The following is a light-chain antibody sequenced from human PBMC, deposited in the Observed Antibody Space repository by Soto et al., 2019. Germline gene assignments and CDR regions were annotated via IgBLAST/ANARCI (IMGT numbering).Light chain of an antibody. CDR3: NSYTSKSTGV. Sequence: QPVLTQPASVSGSPGQSITISCTGTSSDVCGYNYVSWYQQHPGKAPKLIIYEVSNRPSGVSNRFSGSKSGNTASLTISGLQAEDEADYYCNSYTSKSTGVFGTGTKVTVL. V-gene: IGLV2-14*01. CDR2: EVS. CDR1: SSDVCGYNY. J-gene: IGLJ1*01.